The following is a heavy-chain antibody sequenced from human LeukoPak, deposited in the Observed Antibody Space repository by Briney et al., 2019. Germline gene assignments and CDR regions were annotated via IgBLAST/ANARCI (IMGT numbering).Heavy chain of an antibody. J-gene: IGHJ4*02. D-gene: IGHD6-19*01. CDR1: GFTFSSYE. CDR2: ISSSGSTI. V-gene: IGHV3-48*03. Sequence: GGSLRLSCAASGFTFSSYEMNWVRQAPGKGLEWVSYISSSGSTIYYADSVKGRFTISRDNAKNSLYLQMNSLRAEDTAVYYCASLRPRGIAVAGTQGVDYWGQGTLVTVSS. CDR3: ASLRPRGIAVAGTQGVDY.